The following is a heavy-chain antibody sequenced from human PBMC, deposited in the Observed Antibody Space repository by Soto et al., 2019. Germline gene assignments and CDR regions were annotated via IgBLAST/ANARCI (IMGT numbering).Heavy chain of an antibody. D-gene: IGHD3-16*01. CDR3: ARRHLRDYIRWNFDP. J-gene: IGHJ5*02. CDR1: GYTITDNQ. CDR2: IDPKSGDT. V-gene: IGHV1-2*02. Sequence: QVQLVQSGAEVKKPGASVKVSCKASGYTITDNQIHWLRRAPGQRLEWMGRIDPKSGDTNFAPTYQGRVTMTRDTSTNTVYMELTRLTSGDTAIYFCARRHLRDYIRWNFDPWGQGTLVTVSS.